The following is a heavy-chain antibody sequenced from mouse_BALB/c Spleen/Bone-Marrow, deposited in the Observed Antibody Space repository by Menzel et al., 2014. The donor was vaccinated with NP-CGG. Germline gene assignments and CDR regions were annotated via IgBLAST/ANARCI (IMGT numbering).Heavy chain of an antibody. Sequence: ESGPGLVKPSQTVSLPCTVTGISITTGNYRWSWIRQFPGNKLEWIGYIYYSGTITYNPSLTSRTTIARDTSKNQFFLEMNSLTAEDTATYYCARSYYRYAMDYWGQGTSVTVSS. V-gene: IGHV3-5*02. D-gene: IGHD2-14*01. J-gene: IGHJ4*01. CDR1: GISITTGNYR. CDR2: IYYSGTI. CDR3: ARSYYRYAMDY.